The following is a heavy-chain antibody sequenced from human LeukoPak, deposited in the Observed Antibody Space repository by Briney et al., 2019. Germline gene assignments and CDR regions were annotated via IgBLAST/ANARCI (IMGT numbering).Heavy chain of an antibody. V-gene: IGHV3-30-3*01. CDR2: ISYDGSNK. J-gene: IGHJ6*02. CDR1: GFTFSSYA. Sequence: GGSLRLSCAASGFTFSSYAMHWVRQAPGKGLEWVAVISYDGSNKYYADSVKGRFTISRDNSKNTLYLQTNSLRAEDTAVYYCARTHSSGYYNYYYYYGMDVWGQGTTVTVSS. D-gene: IGHD3-22*01. CDR3: ARTHSSGYYNYYYYYGMDV.